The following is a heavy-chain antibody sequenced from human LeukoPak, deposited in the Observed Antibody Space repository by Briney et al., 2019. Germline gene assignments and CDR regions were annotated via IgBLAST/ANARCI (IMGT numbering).Heavy chain of an antibody. V-gene: IGHV1-8*01. J-gene: IGHJ6*03. D-gene: IGHD1-26*01. CDR3: ARTGSEYSGSYRYYYYYYYMDV. CDR2: MNPYSGNT. CDR1: GDTFTSYD. Sequence: SSVKVSCKASGDTFTSYDINWVRQATAQELEWMGWMNPYSGNTGYAQKFQGRVTMTRNTSISTAYMELSSLRSEDTAVYYCARTGSEYSGSYRYYYYYYYMDVWGKGTTVTVSS.